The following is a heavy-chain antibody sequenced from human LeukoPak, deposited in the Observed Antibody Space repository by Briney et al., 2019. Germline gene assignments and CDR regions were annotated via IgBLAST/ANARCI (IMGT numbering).Heavy chain of an antibody. Sequence: GGSLKLSCAASGFTLSDCAMHWVRQASGKGLEWVGLIRTKGANYATAYAASVKGRFIISRDDSSNMAYLQMNSLKNDDTAVYYCTRDGGSYSHLDNWGPGTRVTVSS. D-gene: IGHD1-26*01. CDR1: GFTLSDCA. J-gene: IGHJ4*02. V-gene: IGHV3-73*01. CDR3: TRDGGSYSHLDN. CDR2: IRTKGANYAT.